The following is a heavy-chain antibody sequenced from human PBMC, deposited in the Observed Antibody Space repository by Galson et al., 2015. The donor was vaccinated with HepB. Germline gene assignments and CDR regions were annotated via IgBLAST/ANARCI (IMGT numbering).Heavy chain of an antibody. CDR1: GFTFSSYW. V-gene: IGHV3-74*01. Sequence: SLRLSCAASGFTFSSYWMHWVRQAPGKGLVWVSRINSDGSSTSYADSVKGRFTISRDNAKNTLYLQMNSLRAEDTAVYYCARVGYDFWSGYATRDAFDIWGQGTMVTVSS. CDR3: ARVGYDFWSGYATRDAFDI. D-gene: IGHD3-3*01. CDR2: INSDGSST. J-gene: IGHJ3*02.